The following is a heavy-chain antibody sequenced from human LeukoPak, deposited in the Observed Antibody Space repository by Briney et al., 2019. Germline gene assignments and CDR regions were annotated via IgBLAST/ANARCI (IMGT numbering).Heavy chain of an antibody. D-gene: IGHD6-13*01. CDR3: ARARMAADGPFDY. V-gene: IGHV4-34*01. Sequence: SETLSPTCAVYGGSLSGYYWSWIRQPPGKGLEWIGEINHSGSTNYNPSLKSRVTISVDTSKNQFSLKLSSVTAADTAVYYCARARMAADGPFDYWGQGTLVTVSS. J-gene: IGHJ4*02. CDR1: GGSLSGYY. CDR2: INHSGST.